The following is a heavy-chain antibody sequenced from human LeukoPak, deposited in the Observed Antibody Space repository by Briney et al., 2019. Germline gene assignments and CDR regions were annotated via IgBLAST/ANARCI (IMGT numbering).Heavy chain of an antibody. CDR2: SNPNSGGS. CDR3: AREEYTYGNYLDY. J-gene: IGHJ4*02. CDR1: GYTITGDS. D-gene: IGHD5-18*01. Sequence: ASVRVSCKASGYTITGDSMHWVRQAPGQGLEWMGWSNPNSGGSNYAQKFQGRVTMTRDTSISTDYMELSRLTSDDTAVYFCAREEYTYGNYLDYWGQGTLVTVSS. V-gene: IGHV1-2*02.